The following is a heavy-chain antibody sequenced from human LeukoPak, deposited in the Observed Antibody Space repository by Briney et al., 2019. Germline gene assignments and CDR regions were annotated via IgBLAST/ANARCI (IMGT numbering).Heavy chain of an antibody. CDR3: ARSLGQNYYGMDV. CDR2: IYPGDSDT. J-gene: IGHJ6*02. Sequence: GASLQISCQGSGSIFTSYWIGWVRPVPGKRQAWMGIIYPGDSDTRYSPSFQGQVTISANKSISTAYLQWSSLKASDTAMYYCARSLGQNYYGMDVWGQGTTVTVSS. V-gene: IGHV5-51*01. CDR1: GSIFTSYW.